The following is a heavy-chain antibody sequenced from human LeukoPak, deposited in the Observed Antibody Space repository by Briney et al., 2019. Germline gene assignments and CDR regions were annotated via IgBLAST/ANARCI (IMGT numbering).Heavy chain of an antibody. V-gene: IGHV1-69*13. D-gene: IGHD3-10*01. J-gene: IGHJ4*02. CDR3: ARDWRSGSYFLGSGV. CDR2: IIPIFGTA. CDR1: GYTFTSYG. Sequence: GASVKVSCKASGYTFTSYGISWVRQAPGQGLEWMGGIIPIFGTANYAQKFQGRVTITADESTSTAYMELSSLRSEDTAVYYCARDWRSGSYFLGSGVWGQGTLVTVSS.